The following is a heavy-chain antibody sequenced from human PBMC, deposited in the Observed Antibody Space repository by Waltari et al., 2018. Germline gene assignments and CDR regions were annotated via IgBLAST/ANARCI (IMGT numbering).Heavy chain of an antibody. CDR1: GFTFGDYA. J-gene: IGHJ4*02. Sequence: EVQLVESGGGLVQPGRSLRLSCTASGFTFGDYAMSWVRQAPGKGLEWVGFIRSKAYGGTTEYAASVKGRFTISRDDSKSIAYLQINSLKTEDTAVYYCTREGSSRIVVVPVWGQGTLVTVSS. CDR3: TREGSSRIVVVPV. D-gene: IGHD3-22*01. V-gene: IGHV3-49*04. CDR2: IRSKAYGGTT.